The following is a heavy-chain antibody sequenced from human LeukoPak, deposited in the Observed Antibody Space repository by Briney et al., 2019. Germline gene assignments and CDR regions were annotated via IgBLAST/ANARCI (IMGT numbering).Heavy chain of an antibody. D-gene: IGHD6-13*01. CDR2: IYHSGST. CDR3: ARDQYSSSSRLFDY. J-gene: IGHJ4*02. V-gene: IGHV4-38-2*02. CDR1: GYSISSGYY. Sequence: SETLSLTCAVSGYSISSGYYWGWIRQPPGKGLEWIGSIYHSGSTYYNPSLKSRDTISVDTSKNQFSLKLSSVTAADTAVYYCARDQYSSSSRLFDYWGQGTLVTVSS.